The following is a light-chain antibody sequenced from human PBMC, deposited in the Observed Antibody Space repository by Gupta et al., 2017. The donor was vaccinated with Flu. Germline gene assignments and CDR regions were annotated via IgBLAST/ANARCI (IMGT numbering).Light chain of an antibody. CDR3: SSYTRIDTVV. V-gene: IGLV2-14*01. Sequence: SITISCTATSSEVGDYDYVSWYQQHTGQAPKLILYEVKNRPSGIADRVSGSKSGKTASLTISGLQAEDEAHYFCSSYTRIDTVVFGGGTKLTVL. CDR2: EVK. CDR1: SSEVGDYDY. J-gene: IGLJ3*02.